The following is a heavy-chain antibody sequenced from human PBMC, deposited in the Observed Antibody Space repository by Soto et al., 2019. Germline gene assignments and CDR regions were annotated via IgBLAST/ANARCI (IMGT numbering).Heavy chain of an antibody. CDR1: GGTFSSYA. V-gene: IGHV1-69*13. Sequence: SVKVYCKPSGGTFSSYAMSWVRNGPGQGLEWMGGIIPIFGTANYAQAFQGRVTITADESTSTAYMELSSLRSEDTAVYYCARAIRGSWYFDYYYYGMDVWGQGTTVTVSS. CDR2: IIPIFGTA. CDR3: ARAIRGSWYFDYYYYGMDV. D-gene: IGHD6-13*01. J-gene: IGHJ6*02.